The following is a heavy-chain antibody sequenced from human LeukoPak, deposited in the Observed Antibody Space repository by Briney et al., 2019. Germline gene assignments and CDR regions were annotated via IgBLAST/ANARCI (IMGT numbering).Heavy chain of an antibody. CDR2: ISGSGGST. CDR1: GFTFSSYA. V-gene: IGHV3-23*01. J-gene: IGHJ4*02. Sequence: SGGSLRLSCAASGFTFSSYAMSWVRQAPGKGLEWVSAISGSGGSTYYADSVKGRFTISRDNSRNTLYLQMNSLRAEDTVVYYCASCSTSGYSVDYWGQGTLVTVSS. CDR3: ASCSTSGYSVDY. D-gene: IGHD2-2*01.